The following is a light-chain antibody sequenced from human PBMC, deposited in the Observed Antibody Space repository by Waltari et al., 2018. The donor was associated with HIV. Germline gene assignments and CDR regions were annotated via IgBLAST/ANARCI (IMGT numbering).Light chain of an antibody. CDR2: SSS. CDR3: QSYDRISWV. Sequence: QSVLTQPPSVSGAPGQRVTIPCTGSSSNIGAGYYVHWYQQLPGTAPKLLIHSSSDRALGVPDRFSGSKSGTSASLVITGLQAEDEADYYCQSYDRISWVFGAGTKLTVL. CDR1: SSNIGAGYY. V-gene: IGLV1-40*01. J-gene: IGLJ3*02.